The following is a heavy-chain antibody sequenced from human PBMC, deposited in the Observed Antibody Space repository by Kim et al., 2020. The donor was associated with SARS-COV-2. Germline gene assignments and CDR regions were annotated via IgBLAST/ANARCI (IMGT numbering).Heavy chain of an antibody. Sequence: YYADSGKGRFTISRDNSKNSLYLQMNSLRTEDTALYYCAKGAAVAGVFDYWGQGTLVTVSS. V-gene: IGHV3-43*01. J-gene: IGHJ4*02. D-gene: IGHD6-19*01. CDR3: AKGAAVAGVFDY.